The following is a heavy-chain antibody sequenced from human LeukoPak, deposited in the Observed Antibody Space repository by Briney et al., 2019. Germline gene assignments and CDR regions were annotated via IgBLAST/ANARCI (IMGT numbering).Heavy chain of an antibody. CDR2: ISSGGSTI. CDR1: GFTFRSYS. Sequence: GGSLRLSCAASGFTFRSYSMNWVRQAPGKGLGWVSYISSGGSTIYYADSVKGRFTIYRDNANNSLYLQMNSLRAEDTAVYYCAELGITMIGGVWGKGTTVTISS. J-gene: IGHJ6*04. D-gene: IGHD3-10*02. V-gene: IGHV3-48*04. CDR3: AELGITMIGGV.